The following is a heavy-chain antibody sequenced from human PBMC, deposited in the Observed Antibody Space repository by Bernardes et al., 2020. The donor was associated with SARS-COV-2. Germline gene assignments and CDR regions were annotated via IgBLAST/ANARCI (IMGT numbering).Heavy chain of an antibody. CDR3: VRDTGPIAAAGLDI. V-gene: IGHV3-66*02. Sequence: GGSLRLSCAASGFTVSSNYMSWVRQAPGKGLEWVSLIYSGGSTYYADSVKGRFTISRDNSKNTVYLQMKRLRGEDTAVYYCVRDTGPIAAAGLDIWGQGTMITVSS. CDR2: IYSGGST. CDR1: GFTVSSNY. J-gene: IGHJ3*02. D-gene: IGHD6-13*01.